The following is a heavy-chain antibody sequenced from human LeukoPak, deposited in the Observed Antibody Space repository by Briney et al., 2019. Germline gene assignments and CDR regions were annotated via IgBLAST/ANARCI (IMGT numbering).Heavy chain of an antibody. CDR1: GGAFSSYA. Sequence: SVKVSCKASGGAFSSYAISWVRQAPGQGLEWMGGIIPIFGTANYAQKFQGRVTITTDESTSTAYMERSSLRSEDTAVYYCARYWVDHLDYWGQGTLVTVSS. J-gene: IGHJ4*02. V-gene: IGHV1-69*05. CDR2: IIPIFGTA. CDR3: ARYWVDHLDY. D-gene: IGHD1-14*01.